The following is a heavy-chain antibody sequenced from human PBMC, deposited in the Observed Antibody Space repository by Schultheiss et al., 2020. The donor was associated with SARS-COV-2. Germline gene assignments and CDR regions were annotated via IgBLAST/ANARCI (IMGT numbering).Heavy chain of an antibody. CDR1: GFTFSSYG. Sequence: GGSLRLSCAASGFTFSSYGMHWVRQAPGKGLEWVAVIWYDGSNKYYADSVKGRFTISRDNSKNTLYLQMNSLRAEDTAVYYCAREFGARGVAATVLYYYYGMDVWGQGTTVTVSS. CDR2: IWYDGSNK. D-gene: IGHD2-15*01. J-gene: IGHJ6*02. CDR3: AREFGARGVAATVLYYYYGMDV. V-gene: IGHV3-33*01.